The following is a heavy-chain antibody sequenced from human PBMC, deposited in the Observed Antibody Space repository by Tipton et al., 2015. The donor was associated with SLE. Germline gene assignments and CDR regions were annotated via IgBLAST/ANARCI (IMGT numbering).Heavy chain of an antibody. D-gene: IGHD6-25*01. CDR1: GGAIRNSPYY. V-gene: IGHV4-39*01. J-gene: IGHJ4*02. CDR2: VFDTGYT. CDR3: ARQDLGRAATLTFDI. Sequence: TLSLTCHVAGGAIRNSPYYWAWIRPPPGKRLEWIGRVFDTGYTAYNPSLEGRMSISVDTSNNEFSLKLSSVTAADTAVYFCARQDLGRAATLTFDIWGLGTLVTVSS.